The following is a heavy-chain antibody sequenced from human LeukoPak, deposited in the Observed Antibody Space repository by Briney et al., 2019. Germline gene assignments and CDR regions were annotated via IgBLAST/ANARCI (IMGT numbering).Heavy chain of an antibody. Sequence: KPSETLSLTCTVSGGSITSYYWSWIRQPPGKGLEWIGYIYYSGSTNYNPSLKSRVTISVDTSKNQFSLKLSSVTAADTAVYYCASGRLALGLFDYWGRGTRVTVSS. CDR2: IYYSGST. CDR1: GGSITSYY. V-gene: IGHV4-59*08. CDR3: ASGRLALGLFDY. D-gene: IGHD7-27*01. J-gene: IGHJ4*02.